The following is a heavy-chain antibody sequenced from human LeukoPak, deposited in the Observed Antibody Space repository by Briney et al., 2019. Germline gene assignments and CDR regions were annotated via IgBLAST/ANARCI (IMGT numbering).Heavy chain of an antibody. CDR3: ARVYSYGYLIDY. J-gene: IGHJ4*02. Sequence: ASVKVSCKASGYTFTGYYMHWVRQAPGQGLEWMGWINPNSGGTNYAQKFQGRVTMTRDTSISTAYMELSSLRSEDTAVYYCARVYSYGYLIDYWGQGTLVTVSS. CDR1: GYTFTGYY. CDR2: INPNSGGT. D-gene: IGHD5-18*01. V-gene: IGHV1-2*02.